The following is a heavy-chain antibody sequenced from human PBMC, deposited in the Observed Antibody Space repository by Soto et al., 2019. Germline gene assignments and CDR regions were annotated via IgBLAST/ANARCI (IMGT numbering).Heavy chain of an antibody. Sequence: AASVKVSCKASGYTFTSYGISWVRQAPGQGLEWMGWISAYNGNTNYAQKLQGRVTMTTDTSTSTAYMELRSLRSDDTAVYYCARVGGGVMFFFFYYHYYVIDFGGKGPTVTVS. CDR2: ISAYNGNT. CDR3: ARVGGGVMFFFFYYHYYVIDF. J-gene: IGHJ6*04. D-gene: IGHD3-16*01. V-gene: IGHV1-18*01. CDR1: GYTFTSYG.